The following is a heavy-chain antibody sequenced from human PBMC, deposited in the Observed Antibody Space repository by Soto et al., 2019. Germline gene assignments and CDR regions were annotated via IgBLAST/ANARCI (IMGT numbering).Heavy chain of an antibody. V-gene: IGHV3-23*01. CDR2: ISGSGGST. CDR1: GFTFSSYA. CDR3: AKDHVLRYFDWLGPVSAVY. J-gene: IGHJ4*02. D-gene: IGHD3-9*01. Sequence: TGGSLRLSCAASGFTFSSYAMSWVRQAPGKGLEWVSAISGSGGSTYYADSVKGRFTISRDSSKNTLYLQMNSLRAEDTAVYYCAKDHVLRYFDWLGPVSAVYWGQGTLVTVSS.